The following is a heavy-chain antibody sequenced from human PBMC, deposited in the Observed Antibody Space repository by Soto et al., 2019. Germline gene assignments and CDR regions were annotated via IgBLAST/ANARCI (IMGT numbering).Heavy chain of an antibody. V-gene: IGHV3-21*01. J-gene: IGHJ4*02. CDR3: ARGPREILWWFDY. Sequence: GGSLRLSCAASGFTFSSYSMNWVRQAPGKGLEWVSSISSSSSYIYYADSVKGRFTISRDNAKNSLYLQMNSLRAEDTAVYYCARGPREILWWFDYWGQGTLVTVSS. CDR1: GFTFSSYS. CDR2: ISSSSSYI. D-gene: IGHD2-21*01.